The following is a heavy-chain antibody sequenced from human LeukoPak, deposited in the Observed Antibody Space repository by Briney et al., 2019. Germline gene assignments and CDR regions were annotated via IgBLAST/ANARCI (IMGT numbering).Heavy chain of an antibody. Sequence: SVKVSCKASRGTFSSYALSWVRQAPGQGLEWMGRIIPIFGTADYAQKFQDRVTITTDDSTSTAYMELSSLRSEDTAVYYCARVESLGYCTGGSCYSGWFDPWGQGTLVTVSS. CDR3: ARVESLGYCTGGSCYSGWFDP. D-gene: IGHD2-15*01. CDR2: IIPIFGTA. V-gene: IGHV1-69*05. J-gene: IGHJ5*02. CDR1: RGTFSSYA.